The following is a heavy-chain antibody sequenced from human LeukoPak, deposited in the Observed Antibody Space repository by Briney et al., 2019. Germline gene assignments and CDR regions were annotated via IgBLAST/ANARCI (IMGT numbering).Heavy chain of an antibody. CDR3: AKDFPYYYDTSGYYHDY. CDR2: IKQDGSEK. V-gene: IGHV3-7*03. J-gene: IGHJ4*02. CDR1: GFTFSRYW. Sequence: GGSLRLSCAASGFTFSRYWMSWVRQAPGKGPEWVANIKQDGSEKYYVDSVRGRFTISRDNSKNTLYLQMNSLRAEDTAVYYCAKDFPYYYDTSGYYHDYWGQGTLVTVSS. D-gene: IGHD3-22*01.